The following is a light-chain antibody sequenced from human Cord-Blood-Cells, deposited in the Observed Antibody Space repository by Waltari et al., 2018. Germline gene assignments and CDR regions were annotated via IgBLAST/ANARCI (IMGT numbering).Light chain of an antibody. CDR2: ASS. J-gene: IGKJ1*01. Sequence: DIQMTQSTSSLSASVGDRVTITCRASQGISNYLAWYQQKPGKVPKLLIYASSTLQSVVPSRFSGSGSGTDFTLTISSLQPEDVATYYCQKYNSAPWTFGQGTKVEIK. CDR3: QKYNSAPWT. CDR1: QGISNY. V-gene: IGKV1-27*01.